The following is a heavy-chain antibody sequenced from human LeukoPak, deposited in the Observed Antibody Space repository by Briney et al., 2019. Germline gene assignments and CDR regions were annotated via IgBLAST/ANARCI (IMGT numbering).Heavy chain of an antibody. CDR3: ASSLTSNDAFDI. J-gene: IGHJ3*02. D-gene: IGHD3-10*01. V-gene: IGHV4-39*01. CDR2: IYYSGST. CDR1: GGSISSSSYY. Sequence: SETLSLTCTVSGGSISSSSYYWGWIRQPPGKGLEWIGSIYYSGSTYYNPSLKSRVTISVDTSKNQFSLKLSSVTAADTAVYYCASSLTSNDAFDIWGQGTMVTVSS.